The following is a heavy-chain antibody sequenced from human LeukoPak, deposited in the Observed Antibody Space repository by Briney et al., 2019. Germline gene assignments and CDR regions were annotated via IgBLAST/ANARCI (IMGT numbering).Heavy chain of an antibody. V-gene: IGHV4-34*01. CDR3: ARAPVLRYFVSYYFDY. CDR2: INHSGST. J-gene: IGHJ4*02. D-gene: IGHD3-9*01. CDR1: GGSFSGYY. Sequence: SETLSLTCAVYGGSFSGYYWSWIRQPPGKGLEWIGEINHSGSTNYNPSLKSRVTISVDTSKNQFSLKLSSVTAADTAVYYCARAPVLRYFVSYYFDYWGQGTLVTVSS.